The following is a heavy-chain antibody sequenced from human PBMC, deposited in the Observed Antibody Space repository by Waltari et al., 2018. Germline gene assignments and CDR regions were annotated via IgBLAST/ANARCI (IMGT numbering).Heavy chain of an antibody. V-gene: IGHV3-66*01. Sequence: VQLVESGGGLVQPGGSLRLSCARSGFTVSNNYMKWVRQAPGKGLEWVSLTYSGGNTYYADSVKGRFTISRDNSKNTLYLQMNSLRAEDSAVYYCARDGNGGGVWGRGTTVTVSS. CDR2: TYSGGNT. J-gene: IGHJ6*02. D-gene: IGHD3-16*01. CDR1: GFTVSNNY. CDR3: ARDGNGGGV.